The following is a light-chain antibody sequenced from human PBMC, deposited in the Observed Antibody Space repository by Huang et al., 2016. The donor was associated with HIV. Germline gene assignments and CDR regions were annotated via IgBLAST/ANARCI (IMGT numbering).Light chain of an antibody. Sequence: DIQMTQSPSSLSASVGDRVTIICRASQGISKSLAWYQQKPGKAPKLLRYATSKLESGVPSRVRGSGSGTHYTLTISTLQPEDLATYYCQQYQSVPWTFGQGTKVAI. J-gene: IGKJ1*01. CDR1: QGISKS. CDR3: QQYQSVPWT. V-gene: IGKV1-NL1*01. CDR2: ATS.